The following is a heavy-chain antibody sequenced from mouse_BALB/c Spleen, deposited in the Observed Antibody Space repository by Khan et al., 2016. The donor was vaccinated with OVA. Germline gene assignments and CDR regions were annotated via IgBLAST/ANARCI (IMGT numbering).Heavy chain of an antibody. D-gene: IGHD2-2*01. V-gene: IGHV1S135*01. CDR1: GYSFTSYY. Sequence: VQLQQPGPELMKPGASVKISCKASGYSFTSYYIHWVMQSHGKSLEWIGYIDPFSGGTTYNQKFKGKATLTVDKSSSTAYIQLSNLTSEDSAVYYCTRHGYVAWFTYWGQGTLVTVSA. CDR3: TRHGYVAWFTY. J-gene: IGHJ3*01. CDR2: IDPFSGGT.